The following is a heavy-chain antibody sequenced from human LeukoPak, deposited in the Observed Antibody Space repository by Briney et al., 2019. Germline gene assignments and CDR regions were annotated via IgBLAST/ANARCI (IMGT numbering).Heavy chain of an antibody. D-gene: IGHD1-26*01. J-gene: IGHJ4*02. CDR2: IGANNGRT. CDR3: ARDSGSGSWSVY. Sequence: ASVKVSCKPSGYTFTTYGISWVRQAPGQGLEWMGFIGANNGRTKIPEKFQGRVTMTRDTSTSTAYMELRNLRSDDTAEYYCARDSGSGSWSVYWGQGTLVTVSS. CDR1: GYTFTTYG. V-gene: IGHV1-18*01.